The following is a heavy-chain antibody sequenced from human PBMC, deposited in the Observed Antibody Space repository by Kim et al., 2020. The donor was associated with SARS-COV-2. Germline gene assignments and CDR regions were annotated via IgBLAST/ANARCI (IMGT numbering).Heavy chain of an antibody. Sequence: GESLKISCKGSGYSFTSYWIGWVRQMPGKGLEWMGIIYPGDSDTRYSPSFQGQVTISADKSISTAYLQWSSLKASDTAMYYCARCYYDFWSGYSTGVAPFDYWGQGTLVTVSS. CDR1: GYSFTSYW. CDR2: IYPGDSDT. D-gene: IGHD3-3*01. CDR3: ARCYYDFWSGYSTGVAPFDY. J-gene: IGHJ4*02. V-gene: IGHV5-51*01.